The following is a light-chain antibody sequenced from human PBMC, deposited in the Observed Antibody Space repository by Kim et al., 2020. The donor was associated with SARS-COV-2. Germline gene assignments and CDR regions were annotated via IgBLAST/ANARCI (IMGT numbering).Light chain of an antibody. CDR3: NSPDNNDNHV. J-gene: IGLJ3*02. V-gene: IGLV3-19*01. Sequence: VALVQTVRVTCRGHSLITYYASLYQQKPGQAPILVIYGKNNRPSGIPARFSGSRSGNTASLTITGTHAEDEADYYCNSPDNNDNHVFGGGTQLTVL. CDR2: GKN. CDR1: SLITYY.